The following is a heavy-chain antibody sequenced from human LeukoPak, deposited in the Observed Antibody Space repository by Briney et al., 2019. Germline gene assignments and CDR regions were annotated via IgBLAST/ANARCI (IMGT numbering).Heavy chain of an antibody. D-gene: IGHD3-22*01. CDR1: GASISSTSHY. J-gene: IGHJ4*02. CDR2: IYYSGTT. V-gene: IGHV4-39*01. Sequence: SETVSLTCTVSGASISSTSHYWGWIRQPPGKGPEWIGSIYYSGTTYYNPSLKSRITISVDTPKNQFSLRLTSVTAADTAVYYCARVSSGDLFDYWGQGTLVTVSS. CDR3: ARVSSGDLFDY.